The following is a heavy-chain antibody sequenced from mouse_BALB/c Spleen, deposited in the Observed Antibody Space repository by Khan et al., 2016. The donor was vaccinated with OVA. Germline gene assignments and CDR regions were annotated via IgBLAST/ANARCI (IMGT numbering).Heavy chain of an antibody. CDR2: INPSTDYT. J-gene: IGHJ3*01. D-gene: IGHD1-1*01. CDR3: TNHGSSSAWFTY. V-gene: IGHV1-7*01. CDR1: GYTFTSYW. Sequence: QVQLQQSGAELAKPGASVKMSCKASGYTFTSYWMHWVKQRPGQGLEWIGYINPSTDYTEYNQKFKDKATLTADKSSSTAYMQLTSLTSADSAVFYCTNHGSSSAWFTYWGQGTLVTVSA.